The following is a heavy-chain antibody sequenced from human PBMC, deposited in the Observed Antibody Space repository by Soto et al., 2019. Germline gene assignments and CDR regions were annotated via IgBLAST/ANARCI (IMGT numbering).Heavy chain of an antibody. Sequence: EVQLVESGGGLVQPGGSLRLSCAASGFTFSSYEMNWVRQAPGKGLEWVSYISSSGSTIYYADSVKGRFTISRDNAKNSLYLQMNSLIAEDTAVYYCARARDYLYWYFDLCGRGTLVTVSS. CDR2: ISSSGSTI. V-gene: IGHV3-48*03. CDR3: ARARDYLYWYFDL. CDR1: GFTFSSYE. J-gene: IGHJ2*01. D-gene: IGHD4-17*01.